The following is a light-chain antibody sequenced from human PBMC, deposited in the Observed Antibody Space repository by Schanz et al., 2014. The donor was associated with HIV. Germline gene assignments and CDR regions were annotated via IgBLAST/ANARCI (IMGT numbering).Light chain of an antibody. V-gene: IGKV4-1*01. CDR2: WAS. Sequence: DIVMTQSPDSLAVSLGERATIPCKSSQSVFYSSNNKNYLAWYQQKPGQPPKLLIYWASTRESGVPDRFSGSGSGTDFTLTISSLQSEDFAVYYCQQYNDWPMYTFGQGTKLEI. CDR1: QSVFYSSNNKNY. CDR3: QQYNDWPMYT. J-gene: IGKJ2*01.